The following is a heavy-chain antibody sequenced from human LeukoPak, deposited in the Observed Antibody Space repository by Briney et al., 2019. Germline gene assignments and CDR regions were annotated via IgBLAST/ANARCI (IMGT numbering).Heavy chain of an antibody. D-gene: IGHD2-2*01. CDR2: ISGSGGST. CDR1: GFTFSSYA. V-gene: IGHV3-23*01. J-gene: IGHJ6*02. Sequence: PGGSLRLSCAASGFTFSSYAMSWVRQAPGKGLEWVSAISGSGGSTYYADSVKGRFTISRDNSKNTLYLQMNSLRAEDSAVYYCAKRPADCGSTSCPLINSYYYGMDVWGQGTTVTVSS. CDR3: AKRPADCGSTSCPLINSYYYGMDV.